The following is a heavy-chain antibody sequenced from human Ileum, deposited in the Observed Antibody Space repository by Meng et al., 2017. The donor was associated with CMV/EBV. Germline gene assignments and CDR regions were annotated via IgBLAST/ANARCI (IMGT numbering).Heavy chain of an antibody. D-gene: IGHD3-3*01. J-gene: IGHJ4*02. Sequence: SYWRWIRPPPGKGLEWIGEINHSGSTNYNPSLKSRVTISVDTSKNQFSLKLSSVTAADTAVYYCARGRPTPSITIFGVVIEYYFDYWGQGTLVTVSS. V-gene: IGHV4-34*01. CDR1: SY. CDR3: ARGRPTPSITIFGVVIEYYFDY. CDR2: INHSGST.